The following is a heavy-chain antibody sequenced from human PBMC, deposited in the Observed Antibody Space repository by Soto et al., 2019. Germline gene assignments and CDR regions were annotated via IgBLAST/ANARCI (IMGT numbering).Heavy chain of an antibody. D-gene: IGHD3-22*01. CDR3: ARGDTYYYDSSGYFDY. CDR1: GFTFSSYA. Sequence: SLRLSCAASGFTFSSYAMHWVRQAPGKGLEWVAVISYDGSNKYYADSVKGRFTISRDNSKNTLYLQMNSLRAEDTAVYYCARGDTYYYDSSGYFDYWGQGTLVTVSS. J-gene: IGHJ4*02. V-gene: IGHV3-30-3*01. CDR2: ISYDGSNK.